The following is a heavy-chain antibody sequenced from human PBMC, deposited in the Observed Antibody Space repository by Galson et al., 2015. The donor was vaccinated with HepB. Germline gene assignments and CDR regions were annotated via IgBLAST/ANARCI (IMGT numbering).Heavy chain of an antibody. CDR3: ARTHRRDGYNYASGYFDL. J-gene: IGHJ2*01. V-gene: IGHV1-2*06. Sequence: SCKASGYIFSGYYMYWLRQAPGQGLEWMGRINPNSGEANYAQKFQGRVTMTRDTSITTAYMELSRLRSDDTAVYYCARTHRRDGYNYASGYFDLWGRGTLVTVSS. CDR1: GYIFSGYY. CDR2: INPNSGEA. D-gene: IGHD5-24*01.